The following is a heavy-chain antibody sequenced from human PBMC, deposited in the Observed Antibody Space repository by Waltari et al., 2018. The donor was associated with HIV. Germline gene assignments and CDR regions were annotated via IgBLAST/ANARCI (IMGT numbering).Heavy chain of an antibody. CDR3: VRDKVTDH. Sequence: EVQVVESGGGFVQPGGSLRLSCAASGFPFSTYNMNWVRQAPGKGLEWVSYISASSSTTYYTDSVKGRFTISRDNAKNSLHLQMNSLRGEDTAVYYCVRDKVTDHWGQGSLVTVSS. CDR1: GFPFSTYN. CDR2: ISASSSTT. V-gene: IGHV3-48*04. J-gene: IGHJ4*02.